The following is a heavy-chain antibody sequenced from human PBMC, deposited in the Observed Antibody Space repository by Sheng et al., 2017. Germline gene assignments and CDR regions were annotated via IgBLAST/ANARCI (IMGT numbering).Heavy chain of an antibody. V-gene: IGHV3-23*01. D-gene: IGHD5-12*01. J-gene: IGHJ6*02. Sequence: EVQLLESGGGLVQPGGSLRLSCAASGFTFSSYAMSWVRQAPGKGLEWVSAISGSGGSTYYADSVKGRFTISRDNSKNTLYLQMNSLRAEDTAVYYCAKLLVATIGPGYYYYGMDVWGQGTTVTVSS. CDR2: ISGSGGST. CDR1: GFTFSSYA. CDR3: AKLLVATIGPGYYYYGMDV.